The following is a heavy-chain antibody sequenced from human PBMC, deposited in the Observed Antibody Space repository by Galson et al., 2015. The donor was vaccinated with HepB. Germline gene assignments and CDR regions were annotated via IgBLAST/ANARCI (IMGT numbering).Heavy chain of an antibody. CDR2: ISNSGSTI. CDR3: ARGISSGYSGNWFDP. CDR1: GFTFSDYY. J-gene: IGHJ5*02. V-gene: IGHV3-11*01. Sequence: SLRLSCAASGFTFSDYYMRWIRQAPGKGLEWVSYISNSGSTIYYADSVKGRFTISRDNAKNSLYPQMNSLRAEDTAVYYCARGISSGYSGNWFDPWGQGTLGSAAS. D-gene: IGHD3-22*01.